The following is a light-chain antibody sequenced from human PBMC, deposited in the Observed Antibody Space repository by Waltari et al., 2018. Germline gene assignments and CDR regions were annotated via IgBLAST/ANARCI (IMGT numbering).Light chain of an antibody. V-gene: IGLV2-23*02. Sequence: QSALTQPASVSGSPGQSITISCTGTSSDVGSYDLVSWYQQFPGKDTKLMIYEVTKRPSGFSNRFSGYKSGNTASLTISGLQSEDEAYYYCGSYAGSNTFPYVSGSGTKVTVL. CDR2: EVT. CDR1: SSDVGSYDL. CDR3: GSYAGSNTFPYV. J-gene: IGLJ1*01.